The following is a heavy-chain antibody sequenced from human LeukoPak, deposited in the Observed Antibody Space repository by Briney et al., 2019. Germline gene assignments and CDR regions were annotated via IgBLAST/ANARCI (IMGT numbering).Heavy chain of an antibody. CDR3: ARRGVGAFDI. Sequence: SETLSLTCTVSGDSISSSSYYWGWIRQPPGKGLEWIGTIFYSGSTYYNPSLKSRVTLSVDTSKNQFSLKLSSVTAADTAVYYCARRGVGAFDIWGQGTMVTVSS. V-gene: IGHV4-39*01. D-gene: IGHD3-3*01. J-gene: IGHJ3*02. CDR2: IFYSGST. CDR1: GDSISSSSYY.